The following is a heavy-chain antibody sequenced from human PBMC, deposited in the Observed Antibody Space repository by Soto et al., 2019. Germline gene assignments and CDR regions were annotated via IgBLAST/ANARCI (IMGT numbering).Heavy chain of an antibody. J-gene: IGHJ6*02. CDR1: GGSINSGGYY. CDR3: ARVCGGDCHNGMDV. Sequence: SETLSLTCTVSGGSINSGGYYLSWIRPHPGKGLEWIGYIYYSGSTYYNPSLKGRVTISVDTSKNQFSLKLSSVTAADTAVYYCARVCGGDCHNGMDVWGQGTTVTVSS. V-gene: IGHV4-31*03. CDR2: IYYSGST. D-gene: IGHD2-21*02.